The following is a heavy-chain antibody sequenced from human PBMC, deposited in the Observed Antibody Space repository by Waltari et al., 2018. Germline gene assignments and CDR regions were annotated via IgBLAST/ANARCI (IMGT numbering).Heavy chain of an antibody. D-gene: IGHD3-10*01. CDR2: IYYSGST. CDR3: ARGGGSYYLGYFDY. V-gene: IGHV4-59*01. J-gene: IGHJ4*02. CDR1: GGSISSYY. Sequence: QVQLQESGPGLVKPSETLSLTCTVSGGSISSYYWSWIRQPPGKGLEWIGYIYYSGSTNYNPPLKSRVTISVDTSKNQFSLKLSSVTAADTAVYYCARGGGSYYLGYFDYWGQGTLVTVSS.